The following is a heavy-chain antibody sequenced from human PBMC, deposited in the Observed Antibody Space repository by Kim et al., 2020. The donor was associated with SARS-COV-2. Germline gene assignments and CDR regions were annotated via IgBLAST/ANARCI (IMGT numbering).Heavy chain of an antibody. V-gene: IGHV1-8*01. J-gene: IGHJ3*02. Sequence: YAQKCKGRITMTRNTSISTAYMELSSLRSEDTAVYYCAEDTAMVEGAFDIWGQGTMVTVSS. CDR3: AEDTAMVEGAFDI. D-gene: IGHD5-18*01.